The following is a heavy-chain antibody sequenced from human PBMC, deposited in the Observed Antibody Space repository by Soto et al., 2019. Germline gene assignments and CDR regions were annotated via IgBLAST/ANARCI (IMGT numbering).Heavy chain of an antibody. CDR3: ARQIGYCSGGSCYSAINWFDP. V-gene: IGHV4-39*01. D-gene: IGHD2-15*01. J-gene: IGHJ5*02. CDR2: IYYSGST. Sequence: SETLSLTCTVSGGSISSSSYYWGWIRQPPGKGLEWIGSIYYSGSTYYNPSLKSRVTISVDTSKNQFSLKLSSVTAADTAVYYCARQIGYCSGGSCYSAINWFDPWGQGTLVTVYS. CDR1: GGSISSSSYY.